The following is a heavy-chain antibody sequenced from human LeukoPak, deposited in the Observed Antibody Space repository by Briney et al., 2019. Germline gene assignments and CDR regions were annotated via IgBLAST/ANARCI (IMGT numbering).Heavy chain of an antibody. J-gene: IGHJ5*02. V-gene: IGHV5-51*01. Sequence: GESLKISCQGSGYSINNYWIGWVRQMPGKGLEWMGIIYPADSDIRYSPSFQGQVTISADKSISTAYLQWSSLKASDTAMYYCARQEYCSGGSCYTWFDPWGQGTLVTVSS. CDR3: ARQEYCSGGSCYTWFDP. CDR2: IYPADSDI. CDR1: GYSINNYW. D-gene: IGHD2-15*01.